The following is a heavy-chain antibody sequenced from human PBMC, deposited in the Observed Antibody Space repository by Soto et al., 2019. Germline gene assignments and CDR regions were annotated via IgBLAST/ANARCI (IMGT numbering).Heavy chain of an antibody. J-gene: IGHJ4*02. CDR3: AHVDVTTVGAFDY. Sequence: QITLKESGPTLVKPTQTLTLTCTFSGFSLTTHDVGVGWIRQSPGKALEWLALVYWDDDKRSSPSLKSRRTITKDTAKNQVVLTVTNIDPVETAAYFRAHVDVTTVGAFDYRGQGTLVTVSS. CDR1: GFSLTTHDVG. D-gene: IGHD3-16*01. CDR2: VYWDDDK. V-gene: IGHV2-5*02.